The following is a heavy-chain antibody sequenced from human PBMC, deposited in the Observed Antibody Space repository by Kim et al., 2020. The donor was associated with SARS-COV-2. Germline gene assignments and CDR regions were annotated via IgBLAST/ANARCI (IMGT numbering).Heavy chain of an antibody. CDR3: ARVYSSGWYPFDY. Sequence: ASVKVSCKASGYTFTGYYMHWVRQAPGQGLEWMGWINPNSGGTNYAQKFQGWVTMTRDTSISTAYMELSRLRSDDTAVYYCARVYSSGWYPFDYWGQGTLVTVSS. CDR2: INPNSGGT. J-gene: IGHJ4*02. D-gene: IGHD6-19*01. CDR1: GYTFTGYY. V-gene: IGHV1-2*04.